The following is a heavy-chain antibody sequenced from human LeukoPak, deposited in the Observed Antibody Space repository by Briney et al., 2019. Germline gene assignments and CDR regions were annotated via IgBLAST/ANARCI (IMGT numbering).Heavy chain of an antibody. CDR3: AKDLVYGAAAGYYYYCGMDV. D-gene: IGHD6-13*01. J-gene: IGHJ6*02. CDR1: GFTFSSYG. Sequence: GRSLRLSCAASGFTFSSYGMHWVRQAPGKGLEWVAVISYDGSNKYYADYVKGRFTISRDNSKNTLYLQMNSLRAEDTAVYYCAKDLVYGAAAGYYYYCGMDVWGQGNTGHRLL. V-gene: IGHV3-30*18. CDR2: ISYDGSNK.